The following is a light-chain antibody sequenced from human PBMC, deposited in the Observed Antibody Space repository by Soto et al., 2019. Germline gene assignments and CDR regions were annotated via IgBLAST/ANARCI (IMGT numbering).Light chain of an antibody. V-gene: IGLV2-8*01. CDR2: EVS. CDR3: SSYSGSSNWV. Sequence: QSALTQPPSASGSPGQSVAISCTGTSSDVGGYNYVSWYQHHPGKAPKLMIYEVSRRPSGVSFRFSGSKSGNTASLTVSGLQAEDEADYYCSSYSGSSNWVFGGGTKLTVL. CDR1: SSDVGGYNY. J-gene: IGLJ3*02.